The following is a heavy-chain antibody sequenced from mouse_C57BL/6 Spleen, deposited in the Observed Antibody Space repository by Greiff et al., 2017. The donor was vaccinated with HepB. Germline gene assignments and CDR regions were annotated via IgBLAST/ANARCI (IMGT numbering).Heavy chain of an antibody. V-gene: IGHV1-20*01. D-gene: IGHD1-1*01. CDR1: GYSFTGYF. Sequence: EVQLVESGPELVKPGDSVKISCKASGYSFTGYFMNWVMQSHGKSLEWIGRINPYNGDTFYNQKFKGKATLTVDKSSSTAHMELRSLTSEDSAVYYCARGGGSSPIFDYWGQGTTLTVSS. CDR3: ARGGGSSPIFDY. J-gene: IGHJ2*01. CDR2: INPYNGDT.